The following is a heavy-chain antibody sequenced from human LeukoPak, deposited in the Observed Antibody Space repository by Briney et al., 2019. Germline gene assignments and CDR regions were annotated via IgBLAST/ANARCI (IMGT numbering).Heavy chain of an antibody. CDR2: ISSSSTI. J-gene: IGHJ4*02. CDR3: ARGRSKHDFWSGYPTHYFDY. V-gene: IGHV3-48*01. D-gene: IGHD3-3*01. CDR1: GFTFSSYS. Sequence: PGGSLRLSCAASGFTFSSYSMNWVRQAPGKGLEWVSYISSSSTIYYADSVKGRFTISRDNAKNSLYLQMNSLRAEDTAVYYCARGRSKHDFWSGYPTHYFDYWGQGTLVTVSS.